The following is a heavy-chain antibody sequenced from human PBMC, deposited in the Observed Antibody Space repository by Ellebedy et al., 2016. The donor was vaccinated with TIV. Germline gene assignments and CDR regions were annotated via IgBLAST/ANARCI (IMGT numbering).Heavy chain of an antibody. CDR1: GYTFSNYF. V-gene: IGHV1-46*04. Sequence: AASVKVSCKASGYTFSNYFMHWVRQAPGQGLEWMGIINPSGGSTTYAQKLQGRVTMTRDTCTSTVYMELSSLRSEDTAVYYCARARSSGWLHTPDYWGQGILVTVSS. J-gene: IGHJ4*02. D-gene: IGHD6-19*01. CDR3: ARARSSGWLHTPDY. CDR2: INPSGGST.